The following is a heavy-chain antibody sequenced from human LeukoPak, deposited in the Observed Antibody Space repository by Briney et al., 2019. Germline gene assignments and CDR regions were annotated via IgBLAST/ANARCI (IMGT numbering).Heavy chain of an antibody. CDR3: ARGGNWNDVFDP. CDR2: IYHSGST. Sequence: SQTLSLTCAVSGGSISSGGYSWSWIRQPPGKGLEWIGYIYHSGSTYYNPSLKTRVTISVDRSKNQFSLKLSSVTDADTAVYYCARGGNWNDVFDPWGQGTLVTVSS. J-gene: IGHJ5*02. D-gene: IGHD1-20*01. V-gene: IGHV4-30-2*01. CDR1: GGSISSGGYS.